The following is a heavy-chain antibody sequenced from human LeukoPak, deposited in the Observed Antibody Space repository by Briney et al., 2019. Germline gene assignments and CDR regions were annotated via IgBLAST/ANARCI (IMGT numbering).Heavy chain of an antibody. CDR1: GGSVSSVSYY. D-gene: IGHD5-18*01. CDR2: VYNSGTT. J-gene: IGHJ6*02. Sequence: SETLSLTCTVSGGSVSSVSYYWRWIRQPPGTRLEWIGYVYNSGTTNYNPSFKSRVTMSVDTSKNQFSLKLSSVTAADTAVYYCARGAVVNGLDVWGQGTTVTVSS. V-gene: IGHV4-61*01. CDR3: ARGAVVNGLDV.